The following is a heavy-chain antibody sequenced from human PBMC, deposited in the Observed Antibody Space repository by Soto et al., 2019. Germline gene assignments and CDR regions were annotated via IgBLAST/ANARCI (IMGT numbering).Heavy chain of an antibody. CDR3: SSSIVVVAAINY. D-gene: IGHD2-15*01. J-gene: IGHJ4*02. Sequence: QVQLVESGGGVVQPGRSLRLSCAASGFTFSSYAMHWVRQAPGKGLEWVAVISYDGSNKYYADSVKGRFTISRDNSKNTLYLQMNSLSAEDTAVYYWSSSIVVVAAINYWGQGTLVTVSS. V-gene: IGHV3-30-3*01. CDR1: GFTFSSYA. CDR2: ISYDGSNK.